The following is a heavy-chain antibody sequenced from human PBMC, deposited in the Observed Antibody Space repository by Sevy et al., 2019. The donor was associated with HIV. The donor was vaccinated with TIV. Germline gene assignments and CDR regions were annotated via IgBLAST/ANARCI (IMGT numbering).Heavy chain of an antibody. D-gene: IGHD2-15*01. Sequence: ASVKVSCKASGYTFTSYGISWVRQAPGQGLEWMGWISAYNGNTNYAQKLQGRVTMTTDTSTSTAYMELRGLRSDDTAVYYCARYCSGGSCYSIIIDYWGQGTLVTVSS. CDR2: ISAYNGNT. CDR1: GYTFTSYG. V-gene: IGHV1-18*01. J-gene: IGHJ4*02. CDR3: ARYCSGGSCYSIIIDY.